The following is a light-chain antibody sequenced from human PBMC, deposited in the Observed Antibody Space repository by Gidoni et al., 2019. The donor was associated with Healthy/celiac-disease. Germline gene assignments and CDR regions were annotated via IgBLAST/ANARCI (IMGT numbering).Light chain of an antibody. Sequence: DIVLTQSPGTLSLSPGERATLSCRASQSVSSCSLAWYQQTPGQAPRLLIYRASRSATGIPDMFSGSGSGTYFTLTISRLEPEDFVVYYCQQYGSLPTFGEGTKVEIK. V-gene: IGKV3-20*01. J-gene: IGKJ4*01. CDR1: QSVSSCS. CDR3: QQYGSLPT. CDR2: RAS.